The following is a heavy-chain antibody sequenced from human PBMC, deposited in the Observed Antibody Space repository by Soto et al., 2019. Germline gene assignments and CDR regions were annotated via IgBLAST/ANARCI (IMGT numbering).Heavy chain of an antibody. J-gene: IGHJ1*01. Sequence: SETLSLTCAVYGGSFSCYYCSWIRQPPGKGLEWIGELNDSGSTNYNASLKSRVSISVDTSKNQFSLKLSSVTAADTAVYYCARGRGGVQHWGQGTLVTVSS. D-gene: IGHD3-10*01. CDR3: ARGRGGVQH. V-gene: IGHV4-34*01. CDR1: GGSFSCYY. CDR2: LNDSGST.